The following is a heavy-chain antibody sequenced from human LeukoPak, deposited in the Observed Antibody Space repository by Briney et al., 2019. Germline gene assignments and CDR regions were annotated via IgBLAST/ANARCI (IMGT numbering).Heavy chain of an antibody. J-gene: IGHJ4*02. V-gene: IGHV3-30*04. CDR2: ISYDGSNK. CDR1: GFTFSSYA. Sequence: GGSLRLSCAASGFTFSSYAMHWVRQAPGKGLEWVAVISYDGSNKYYADSVKGRFTISRDNSKNTLYLQMNSLRAEDTAVYYCARDIVVVPAAFDYWGQGTLVTVSS. CDR3: ARDIVVVPAAFDY. D-gene: IGHD2-2*01.